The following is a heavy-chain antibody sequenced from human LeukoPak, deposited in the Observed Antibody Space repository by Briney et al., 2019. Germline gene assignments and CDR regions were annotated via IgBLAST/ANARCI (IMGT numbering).Heavy chain of an antibody. D-gene: IGHD6-6*01. CDR2: SNASSGGT. CDR1: GYTVTGYY. V-gene: IGHV1-2*02. CDR3: ARGSSTRVYYYYYMDV. Sequence: GASVKGSCKASGYTVTGYYMHWGRQAPGRGLEWMGGSNASSGGTYYARKFQGRVTMTRDTSISTAYMEVSRVRSDDTAMYYCARGSSTRVYYYYYMDVWGKGTTVTVSS. J-gene: IGHJ6*03.